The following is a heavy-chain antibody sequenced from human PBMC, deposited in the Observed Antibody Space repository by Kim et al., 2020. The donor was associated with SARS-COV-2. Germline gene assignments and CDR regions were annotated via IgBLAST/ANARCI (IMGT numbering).Heavy chain of an antibody. V-gene: IGHV3-23*01. CDR1: GFTFSSYA. CDR3: AKSHLIRSATGKLEYYFDY. J-gene: IGHJ4*02. CDR2: ISGSGGST. D-gene: IGHD3-3*01. Sequence: GGSLRLSCAASGFTFSSYAMSWVRQAPGKGLEWVSAISGSGGSTYYADSVKGRFTISRDNSKNTLYLQMNSLRAEDTAVYYCAKSHLIRSATGKLEYYFDYWGQGTLVTVSS.